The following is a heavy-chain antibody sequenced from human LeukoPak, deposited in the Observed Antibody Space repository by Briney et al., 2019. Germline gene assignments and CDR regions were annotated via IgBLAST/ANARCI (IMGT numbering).Heavy chain of an antibody. Sequence: WASVKVSCKASGGTFSSYAISWVRQAPGQGLEWMGGIIPIFGTANYAQKFQGRVTITAGKSTSTAYMELSSLRSEDTAVYYCARRPVGGYSYGLNDAFDIWGQGTMVTVSS. CDR2: IIPIFGTA. CDR1: GGTFSSYA. V-gene: IGHV1-69*06. J-gene: IGHJ3*02. CDR3: ARRPVGGYSYGLNDAFDI. D-gene: IGHD5-18*01.